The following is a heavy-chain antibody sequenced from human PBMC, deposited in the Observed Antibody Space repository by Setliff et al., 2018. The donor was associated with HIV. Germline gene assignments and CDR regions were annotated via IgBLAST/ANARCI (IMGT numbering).Heavy chain of an antibody. CDR3: AKDRRGITGTKSCAWFDP. J-gene: IGHJ5*02. V-gene: IGHV1-18*01. CDR2: ISGYNDNT. D-gene: IGHD1-7*01. CDR1: GYSFTTFG. Sequence: ASVKVSCKASGYSFTTFGITWVRQAPGQGLEWMGWISGYNDNTNYAQKYQGRVTLTTDTSTNTAYMELRRLISDDTAVYYCAKDRRGITGTKSCAWFDPWGQGTLVTVSS.